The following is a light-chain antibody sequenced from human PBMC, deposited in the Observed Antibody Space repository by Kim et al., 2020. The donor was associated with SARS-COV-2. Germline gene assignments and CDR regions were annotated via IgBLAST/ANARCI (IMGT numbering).Light chain of an antibody. Sequence: SPGERATLSCRARQSVRSSYLAWYKQNPGAAPRLLIYGASTRASGIPDKFSGSGSGTDFTLTISRLEPEEFVVYYCQQYGSSPFTFGPGTKVDIK. CDR3: QQYGSSPFT. CDR1: QSVRSSY. CDR2: GAS. V-gene: IGKV3-20*01. J-gene: IGKJ3*01.